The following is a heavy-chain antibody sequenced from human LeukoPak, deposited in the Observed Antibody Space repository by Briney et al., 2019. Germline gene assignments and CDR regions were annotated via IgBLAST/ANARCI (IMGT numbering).Heavy chain of an antibody. D-gene: IGHD6-6*01. CDR1: GGSISGYY. J-gene: IGHJ4*02. V-gene: IGHV4-59*08. Sequence: TPSETLSLTCTVSGGSISGYYWSWIRQPPGKGLEWIGYINYSGSTNYNPSLKSRVTISVDTSKNQFSLKLSSVTAADTAVYYCERRGSSLDQWGQGTLVTVSS. CDR3: ERRGSSLDQ. CDR2: INYSGST.